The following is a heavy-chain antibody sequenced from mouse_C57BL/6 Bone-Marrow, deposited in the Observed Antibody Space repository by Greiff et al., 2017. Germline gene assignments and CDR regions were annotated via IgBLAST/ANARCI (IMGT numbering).Heavy chain of an antibody. Sequence: EVKLMESGGDLVKPGGSLKLSCAASGFTFSSYGMSWVRQTPDKRLEWVATISSGGSYTYYPDSVKGRFTISRDNAKNTLYLQMSSLKSEDTAMYYCARRGPVYAMDYWGQGTSVTVSS. V-gene: IGHV5-6*02. CDR2: ISSGGSYT. CDR3: ARRGPVYAMDY. CDR1: GFTFSSYG. J-gene: IGHJ4*01.